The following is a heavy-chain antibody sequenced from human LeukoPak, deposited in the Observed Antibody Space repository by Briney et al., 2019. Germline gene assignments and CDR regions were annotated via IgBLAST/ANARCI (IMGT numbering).Heavy chain of an antibody. Sequence: GGSLRLSCAASGFTFSSYEMNWVRQAPGKGLEWVSYISSSGSTIYYADSVKGRFTISRDNAKNSLYLQMNSLRAEDKAVYYCARDYGGSSPFDYWGQGTLVTVSS. CDR2: ISSSGSTI. CDR1: GFTFSSYE. CDR3: ARDYGGSSPFDY. J-gene: IGHJ4*02. D-gene: IGHD4-23*01. V-gene: IGHV3-48*03.